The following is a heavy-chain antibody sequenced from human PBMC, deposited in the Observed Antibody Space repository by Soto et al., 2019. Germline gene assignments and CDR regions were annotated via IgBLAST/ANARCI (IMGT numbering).Heavy chain of an antibody. Sequence: QVQLQESGPGLVKPSETLSLTCTVSGGSISSYYWSWIRQPPGKGLAWIGYIYYSGSTNYNPSLKSRVTISVDTSKNQFSLKLSSVTAADTAVYYCARDSSSGWGGEDYFDYWGQGTLVTVSS. J-gene: IGHJ4*02. D-gene: IGHD6-19*01. V-gene: IGHV4-59*01. CDR3: ARDSSSGWGGEDYFDY. CDR1: GGSISSYY. CDR2: IYYSGST.